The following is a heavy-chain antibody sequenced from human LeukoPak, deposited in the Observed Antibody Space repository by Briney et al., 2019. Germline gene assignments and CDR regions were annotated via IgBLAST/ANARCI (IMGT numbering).Heavy chain of an antibody. Sequence: GGPLRLSCAASGFTFSTYWMHWLRQAPGKGPVWVSRINSDGSSTTYADSVKGRFTISRDNAKSTLYLQMNSLRAEDTAVYYCARSYGMDVWGQGTTVTVSS. V-gene: IGHV3-74*01. CDR2: INSDGSST. J-gene: IGHJ6*02. CDR3: ARSYGMDV. CDR1: GFTFSTYW.